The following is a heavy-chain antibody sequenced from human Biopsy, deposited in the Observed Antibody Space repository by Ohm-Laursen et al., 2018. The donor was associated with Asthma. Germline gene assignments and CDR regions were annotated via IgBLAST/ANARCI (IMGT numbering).Heavy chain of an antibody. D-gene: IGHD3-22*01. V-gene: IGHV1-3*01. CDR2: INAGNGNT. Sequence: SVKVSCKASGYTFTSYAMHWVRQAPGQRLEWMGWINAGNGNTKYSQKFQGRVTISRDTSASTAYMDLSSLRSEDTAVYFCARHQEAASYHYDGSIAYWGQGIPVTVSS. J-gene: IGHJ4*02. CDR3: ARHQEAASYHYDGSIAY. CDR1: GYTFTSYA.